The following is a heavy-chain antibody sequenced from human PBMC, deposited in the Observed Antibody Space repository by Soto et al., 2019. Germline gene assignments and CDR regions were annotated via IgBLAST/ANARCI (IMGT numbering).Heavy chain of an antibody. D-gene: IGHD4-17*01. Sequence: ASGKVCCKASGGSLSNYGISWGRQAPGQGLERMGGIIPVFGTANYAQTFQGRVTITADESTNIVYMDVTSLRSEDTAVYYCARGDATKIVVTTYYAMDVWGQGTTVTVSS. CDR1: GGSLSNYG. V-gene: IGHV1-69*13. CDR3: ARGDATKIVVTTYYAMDV. J-gene: IGHJ6*02. CDR2: IIPVFGTA.